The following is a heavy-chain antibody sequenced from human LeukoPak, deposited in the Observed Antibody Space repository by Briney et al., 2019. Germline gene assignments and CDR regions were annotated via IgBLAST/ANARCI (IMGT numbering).Heavy chain of an antibody. V-gene: IGHV4-39*01. D-gene: IGHD3-22*01. J-gene: IGHJ4*02. CDR3: ARQNYYDSSGYTLVDY. CDR1: GGSISSSSYY. CDR2: IYYSGST. Sequence: KPSETLSLTCTVSGGSISSSSYYWGWIRQPPGKGLEWIGSIYYSGSTYYNPSLKSRVTISVDTSKNQFSLKLSSVTAADTAVYYCARQNYYDSSGYTLVDYWGQGTLVTVSS.